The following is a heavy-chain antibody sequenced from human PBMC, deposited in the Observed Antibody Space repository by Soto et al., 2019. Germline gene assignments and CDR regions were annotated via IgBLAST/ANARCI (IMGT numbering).Heavy chain of an antibody. D-gene: IGHD6-19*01. CDR2: IKSKTDGGTT. Sequence: PGWSLRLSCAASGFTFSNAWMSLVRQAPGKGLEWVGRIKSKTDGGTTDYAAPVKGRFTISRDDSKNKLYLQMNSLKTEDTAVYYCTTDPDPYSSGYYYYGMDVWGKGTKVTVSS. CDR1: GFTFSNAW. J-gene: IGHJ6*04. CDR3: TTDPDPYSSGYYYYGMDV. V-gene: IGHV3-15*01.